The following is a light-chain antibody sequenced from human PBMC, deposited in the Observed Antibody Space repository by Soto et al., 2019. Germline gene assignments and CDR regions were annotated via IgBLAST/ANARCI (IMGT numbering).Light chain of an antibody. V-gene: IGKV3-20*01. CDR1: LSVGSN. J-gene: IGKJ1*01. CDR2: GAS. CDR3: QQYGSSPWT. Sequence: EIVMTQSPDTLSVSPGERATLSCGASLSVGSNLAWYQQKPGQAPRLLIYGASSRATGIPDRFSGSGSGTDFTLTISRLEPEDFAVYYCQQYGSSPWTFGQGTKVDI.